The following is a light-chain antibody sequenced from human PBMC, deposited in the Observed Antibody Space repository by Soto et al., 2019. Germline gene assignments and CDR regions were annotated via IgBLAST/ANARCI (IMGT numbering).Light chain of an antibody. J-gene: IGKJ3*01. CDR3: QQTYSIPPT. V-gene: IGKV1-39*01. CDR1: QSISSY. Sequence: DIPMTQSPSSLSASVGDRVTITCRASQSISSYLNWYRQKPGKAPELLIYAASSLQSGVPSRFGGSGAGTDFPLTISSLQHEDFATYYCQQTYSIPPTFGPGTKVDIK. CDR2: AAS.